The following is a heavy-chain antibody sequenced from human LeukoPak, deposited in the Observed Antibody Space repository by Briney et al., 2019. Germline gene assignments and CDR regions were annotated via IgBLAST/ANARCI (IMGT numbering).Heavy chain of an antibody. V-gene: IGHV3-74*01. D-gene: IGHD3-3*01. CDR3: ASVVGGYYPPVEAFDV. Sequence: GGSLRLSCAASGFTLSGLWMHWVRQAPGKGLVWVSRINIYGGDIYYVDSVKGRFTISRDNAKNTLYLQMNSLRDEDTAVYYCASVVGGYYPPVEAFDVWGQGTMVTISS. CDR2: INIYGGDI. CDR1: GFTLSGLW. J-gene: IGHJ3*01.